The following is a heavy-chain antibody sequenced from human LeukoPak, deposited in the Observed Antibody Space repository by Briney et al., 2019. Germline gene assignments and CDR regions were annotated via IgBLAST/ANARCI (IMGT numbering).Heavy chain of an antibody. CDR1: GYTFNNHY. J-gene: IGHJ6*02. V-gene: IGHV1-46*02. CDR2: INPSGGST. CDR3: ARYYYGLGDYGMDV. Sequence: ASVKVSCKASGYTFNNHYMYWVRQAPGQGLEWMGVINPSGGSTSYAQKFQGRVTMTRDTSTKTVYMEVNSLRSEDTAVYYCARYYYGLGDYGMDVWGQGTTVTVSS. D-gene: IGHD3-10*01.